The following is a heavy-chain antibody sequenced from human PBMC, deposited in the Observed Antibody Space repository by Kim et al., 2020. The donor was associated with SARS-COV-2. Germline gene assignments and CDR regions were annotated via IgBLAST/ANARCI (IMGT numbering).Heavy chain of an antibody. CDR3: AKDLMIFGVVIMLWY. J-gene: IGHJ4*02. Sequence: GGSLRLSCAASGFTFSSYAMSWVRQAPGKGLEWVSAISGSGGSTYYADSVKGRFTISRDNSKNTLYLQMNSLRAEDTAVYYCAKDLMIFGVVIMLWYWGQGTLVTVSS. CDR2: ISGSGGST. D-gene: IGHD3-3*01. V-gene: IGHV3-23*01. CDR1: GFTFSSYA.